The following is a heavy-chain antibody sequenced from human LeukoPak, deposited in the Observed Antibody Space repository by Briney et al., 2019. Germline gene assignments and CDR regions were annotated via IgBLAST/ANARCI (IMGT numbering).Heavy chain of an antibody. D-gene: IGHD4/OR15-4a*01. CDR3: ARGGGTMDFDY. J-gene: IGHJ4*02. CDR1: GFTFSAYT. V-gene: IGHV3-21*01. Sequence: GGSLRLSCAASGFTFSAYTMNWVRQAPGKGLEWVSSIGSSSSYIYYADSVKGRFTISRDSAKNSLYLQMNSLRAEDTAVYYCARGGGTMDFDYWGQGTLVTVSS. CDR2: IGSSSSYI.